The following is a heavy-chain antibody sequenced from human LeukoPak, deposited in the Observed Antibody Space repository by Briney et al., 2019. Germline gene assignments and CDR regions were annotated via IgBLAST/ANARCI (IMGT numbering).Heavy chain of an antibody. Sequence: PGGSLRLSCAASGFAFSHYEMNWVRQAPGKGLEFIAYISHSGNIIYYADSVKGRFTISRDNSKNTVYLQMNSLRAEDTAVYYCARDPPSRGTRYFDYWGQGILVTVSS. J-gene: IGHJ4*02. CDR3: ARDPPSRGTRYFDY. CDR1: GFAFSHYE. V-gene: IGHV3-48*03. D-gene: IGHD3-16*01. CDR2: ISHSGNII.